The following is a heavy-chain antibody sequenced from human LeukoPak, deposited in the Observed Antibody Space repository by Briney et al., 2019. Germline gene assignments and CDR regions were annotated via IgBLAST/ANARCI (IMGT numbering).Heavy chain of an antibody. CDR3: AKLGESAYYMDV. Sequence: PGGSLRLSCAASGFTFSSYAMSWVRQAPGKGVEGVSAISGSGGSTYYADSVKGRFTISRDNSKNTLYLQMNSLRAEDTAVYYCAKLGESAYYMDVWGKGTTVTVSS. CDR1: GFTFSSYA. D-gene: IGHD6-25*01. J-gene: IGHJ6*03. CDR2: ISGSGGST. V-gene: IGHV3-23*01.